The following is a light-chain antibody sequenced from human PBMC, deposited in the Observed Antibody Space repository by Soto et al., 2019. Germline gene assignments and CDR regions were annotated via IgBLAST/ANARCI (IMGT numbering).Light chain of an antibody. J-gene: IGKJ5*01. CDR3: QQRNVWPPVT. Sequence: EIVLTQSPATLSLSPGDRATVSCRASPSVPNFLAWYQQKPGQAPRLLIYGAFNRATGIPARFSGSGSGTDFTLTISSLEPEDSAIYYCQQRNVWPPVTFGLGTRLEIK. CDR2: GAF. V-gene: IGKV3-11*01. CDR1: PSVPNF.